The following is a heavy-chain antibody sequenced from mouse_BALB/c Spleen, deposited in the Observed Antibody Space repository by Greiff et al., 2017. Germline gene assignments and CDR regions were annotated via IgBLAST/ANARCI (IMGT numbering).Heavy chain of an antibody. D-gene: IGHD2-1*01. Sequence: EVQLVESGGGLVKPGGSLKLSCAASGFTFSSYAMSWVRQTPEKRLEWVATISSGGSYTYYPDSVKGRFTISRDNAKNTLYLQMSSLRSEDTAMYYCARHDGYGNYYFYYWGQGTTLTVSS. V-gene: IGHV5-9-3*01. J-gene: IGHJ2*01. CDR3: ARHDGYGNYYFYY. CDR1: GFTFSSYA. CDR2: ISSGGSYT.